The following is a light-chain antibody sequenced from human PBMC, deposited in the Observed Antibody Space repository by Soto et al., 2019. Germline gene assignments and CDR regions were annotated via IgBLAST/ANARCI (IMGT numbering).Light chain of an antibody. V-gene: IGLV2-14*01. Sequence: QSVLTQPVSASGSPGQFITISCTGTSSDVGGYNYVSWYQQHPGKVPKLLIYDVSNRPSGVSDRFSGSKSGNTASLAISGLQAEDEADYYCSSYTSRNTLIFGGGTKVTVL. J-gene: IGLJ2*01. CDR1: SSDVGGYNY. CDR3: SSYTSRNTLI. CDR2: DVS.